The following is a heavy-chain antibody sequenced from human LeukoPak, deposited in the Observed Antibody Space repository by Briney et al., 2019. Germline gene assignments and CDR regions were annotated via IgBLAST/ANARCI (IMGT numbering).Heavy chain of an antibody. Sequence: SETLSLTCTVSGGSISSYYWSWIRQPAGKGLEWLGRIYTSGSTNYNPSLKSRVTMSVDTSKNQFSLKLSSVTAADTAVYYCARDYDFWSGSSASFDIWGQGTMVTVSS. V-gene: IGHV4-4*07. J-gene: IGHJ3*02. CDR1: GGSISSYY. CDR2: IYTSGST. CDR3: ARDYDFWSGSSASFDI. D-gene: IGHD3-3*01.